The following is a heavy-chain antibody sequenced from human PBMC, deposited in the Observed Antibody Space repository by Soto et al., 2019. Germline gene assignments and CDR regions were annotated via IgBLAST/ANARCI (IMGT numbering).Heavy chain of an antibody. Sequence: QVQLVQSGAEVKKPGSSVKVFCKASGGTFSNYTISWVRQAPGQGLEWMGGIIPVFGTTDYEQKFQGRVTITADGSTSTAYMKLISLRSADTAVYYCARSSPYIVVRKPTGNQDYYGMDVWGQGTTVTVSS. J-gene: IGHJ6*02. CDR1: GGTFSNYT. CDR3: ARSSPYIVVRKPTGNQDYYGMDV. V-gene: IGHV1-69*01. D-gene: IGHD2-2*01. CDR2: IIPVFGTT.